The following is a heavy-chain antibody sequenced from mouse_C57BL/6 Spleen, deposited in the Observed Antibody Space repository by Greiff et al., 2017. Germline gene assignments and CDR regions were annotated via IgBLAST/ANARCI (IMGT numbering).Heavy chain of an antibody. V-gene: IGHV5-4*01. D-gene: IGHD1-1*01. CDR3: ARDRGSWYFDV. CDR1: GFTFSSYA. J-gene: IGHJ1*03. Sequence: EVKVEESGGGLVKPGGSLKLSCAASGFTFSSYAMSWVRQTPEKRLEWVATISDGGSYTYYPDNVKGRFTISRDNAKNNLYLQMSHLKSEDTAMYYCARDRGSWYFDVWGTGTTVTVSS. CDR2: ISDGGSYT.